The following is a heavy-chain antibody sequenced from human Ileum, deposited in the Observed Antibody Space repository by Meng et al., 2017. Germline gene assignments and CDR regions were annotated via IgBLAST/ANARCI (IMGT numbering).Heavy chain of an antibody. Sequence: ESGGGVGKRGGAPEMASAGSGFTVSSNWMHWVRQDPGKGLVWGTRITKELSLTFYPNSVLGLFLVSRDDAENPLYLQLHLLSAEDTSLYYCAIYQNGPGAPIDHWGQGTLVTVSS. V-gene: IGHV3-74*01. CDR3: AIYQNGPGAPIDH. D-gene: IGHD1-26*01. CDR2: ITKELSLT. CDR1: GFTVSSNW. J-gene: IGHJ4*02.